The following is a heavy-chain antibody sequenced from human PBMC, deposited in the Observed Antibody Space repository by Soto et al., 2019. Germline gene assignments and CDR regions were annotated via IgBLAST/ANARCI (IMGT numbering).Heavy chain of an antibody. V-gene: IGHV1-69*02. Sequence: SVKVSCKASGGTFSSYTISWVRQAPGQGLEWMGRIIPILGIANYAQKFQGRVTITADKSTSTAYMELSSLRSEDTAVYYCARSYYYGSGSYQYYFDYWGQGTLVPVS. CDR3: ARSYYYGSGSYQYYFDY. CDR1: GGTFSSYT. CDR2: IIPILGIA. J-gene: IGHJ4*02. D-gene: IGHD3-10*01.